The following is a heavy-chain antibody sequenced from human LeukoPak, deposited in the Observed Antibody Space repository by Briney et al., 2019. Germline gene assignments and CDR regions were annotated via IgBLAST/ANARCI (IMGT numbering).Heavy chain of an antibody. D-gene: IGHD1-20*01. CDR2: ISSRAGTI. CDR3: AKDNWNSFDY. V-gene: IGHV3-11*04. J-gene: IGHJ4*02. CDR1: GFTFSNYS. Sequence: PGGSLRLSCAASGFTFSNYSMSWIRQAPGKGLEWVSYISSRAGTIYYADSVKGRFTISRTNAKNSLYLQMNSLRAEDTAVYYCAKDNWNSFDYWGQGTLVTVSS.